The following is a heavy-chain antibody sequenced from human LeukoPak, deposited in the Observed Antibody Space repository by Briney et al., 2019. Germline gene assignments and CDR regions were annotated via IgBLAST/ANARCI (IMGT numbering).Heavy chain of an antibody. CDR2: INHSGST. Sequence: SETLSLTCAVYGGSFSGYYWSWIRQPPGKGLEWIGEINHSGSTNYNPSLKSRVTISVDTSKNQFSLKLSSVTAADTAVYYCARGGGGGYSYGLDYWGQGILVTVSS. CDR3: ARGGGGGYSYGLDY. CDR1: GGSFSGYY. V-gene: IGHV4-34*01. J-gene: IGHJ4*02. D-gene: IGHD5-18*01.